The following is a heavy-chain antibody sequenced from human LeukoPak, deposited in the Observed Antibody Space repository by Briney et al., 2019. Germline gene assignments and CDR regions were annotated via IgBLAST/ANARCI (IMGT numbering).Heavy chain of an antibody. V-gene: IGHV3-23*01. CDR1: GFTFSSYA. D-gene: IGHD1-26*01. CDR3: AKGGSDYDDHGYSFDY. J-gene: IGHJ4*02. CDR2: ISSSGGNT. Sequence: GGSLRLSCAASGFTFSSYAMSWVRQAPGKGLEWVSAISSSGGNTYYADSVRGRFTISRDNSKNTLYLQMNSLRAEDTAVYYCAKGGSDYDDHGYSFDYWGQGALVTVSS.